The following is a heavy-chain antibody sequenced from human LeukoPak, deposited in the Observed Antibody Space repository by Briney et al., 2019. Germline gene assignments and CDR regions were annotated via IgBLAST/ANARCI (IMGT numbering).Heavy chain of an antibody. CDR2: IRYDGSNK. D-gene: IGHD2-2*01. CDR1: GFTFSSYG. V-gene: IGHV3-30*02. J-gene: IGHJ5*02. CDR3: ARGGTCSTTSCRGQNWFDP. Sequence: PGGSLRLSCAASGFTFSSYGMHWVRQAPGKGLEWVAFIRYDGSNKYYADSVKGRFTISRDNAKNSLYLQMNSLRVEDTAVYYCARGGTCSTTSCRGQNWFDPWGQGTLVTVSS.